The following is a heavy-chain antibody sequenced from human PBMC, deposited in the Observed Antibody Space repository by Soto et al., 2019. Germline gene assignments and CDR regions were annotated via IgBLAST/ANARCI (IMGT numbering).Heavy chain of an antibody. D-gene: IGHD3-10*01. CDR3: ASLYYYGSGRYSPYYYYYGMDV. CDR2: ISGSGGGT. CDR1: GFTFTTYA. V-gene: IGHV3-23*01. J-gene: IGHJ6*02. Sequence: GGSLRLSCAASGFTFTTYAMSWVREAPGKGLEWVSSISGSGGGTYYADSVKGRFTISRDNSKNTLYLQMNSLRAEDTAVYYCASLYYYGSGRYSPYYYYYGMDVWGQGTTVTVSS.